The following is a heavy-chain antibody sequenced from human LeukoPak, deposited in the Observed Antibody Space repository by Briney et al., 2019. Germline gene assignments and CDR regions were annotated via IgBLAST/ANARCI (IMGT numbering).Heavy chain of an antibody. CDR3: AGQGRGRRSYMGEFDY. CDR1: GGSISSSSYY. CDR2: IYYSGST. V-gene: IGHV4-39*01. J-gene: IGHJ4*02. D-gene: IGHD3-16*01. Sequence: PSETLSLTCTVSGGSISSSSYYWGWIRQPPGKGLEWIGIIYYSGSTYYNPSLKSRVTISVDTSKNQFSLKLSSVTAADTAVYYCAGQGRGRRSYMGEFDYWGQGTLVTVSS.